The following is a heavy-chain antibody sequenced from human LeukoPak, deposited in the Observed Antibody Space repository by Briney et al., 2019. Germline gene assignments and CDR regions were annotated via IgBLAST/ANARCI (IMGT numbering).Heavy chain of an antibody. CDR1: GSTFNIYA. Sequence: PGGSLRLSCAASGSTFNIYAMSWVRQAPGKGLVWVSRINSDGSSTSYADSVKGRFTISRDNAKNTLYLQMNSLRAEDTAVYYCARDLGTVTTLDYWGQGTLVTVSS. J-gene: IGHJ4*02. CDR2: INSDGSST. V-gene: IGHV3-74*01. CDR3: ARDLGTVTTLDY. D-gene: IGHD4-17*01.